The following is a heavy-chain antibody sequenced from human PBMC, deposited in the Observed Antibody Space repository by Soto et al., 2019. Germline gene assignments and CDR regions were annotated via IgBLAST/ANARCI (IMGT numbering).Heavy chain of an antibody. CDR2: IIPILGTA. CDR3: ARGGFGVVVTATPFDY. V-gene: IGHV1-69*01. D-gene: IGHD2-21*02. J-gene: IGHJ4*02. Sequence: QVQLVQSGAEVKKPGSSVKVSCKASGGTFSSYAISWVRQAPGQGLEWMGGIIPILGTANYAQKFQGRVTITADESTSTAYMELSSLRSEDTAVYYCARGGFGVVVTATPFDYWGQGTLVTVSS. CDR1: GGTFSSYA.